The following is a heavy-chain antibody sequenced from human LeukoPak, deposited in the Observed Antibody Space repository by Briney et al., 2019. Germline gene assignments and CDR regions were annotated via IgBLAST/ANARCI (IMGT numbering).Heavy chain of an antibody. J-gene: IGHJ4*02. CDR2: IYCSGST. CDR1: GGSISSYY. D-gene: IGHD3-22*01. V-gene: IGHV4-59*08. Sequence: SETLSLTCTVSGGSISSYYWSWIRQPPGKGLEWIAYIYCSGSTNYNPSLKSRVTISVDTSKNQFSLKLSSVTAADTAVYYCARHHYDSSGYYYFDYWGQGTLVTVSS. CDR3: ARHHYDSSGYYYFDY.